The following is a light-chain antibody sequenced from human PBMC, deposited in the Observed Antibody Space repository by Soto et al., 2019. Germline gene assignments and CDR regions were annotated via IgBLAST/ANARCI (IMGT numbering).Light chain of an antibody. Sequence: EIVLTQSPRTLSLSPGERATLSCRASQRLGSNDLAWYQQKRGQGPRLRIYGASSRATGIADRFSGGGSGTDFTFTLSRLEPEEFAVYYCQQYGSSPVFTFGPGTKVDIK. V-gene: IGKV3-20*01. J-gene: IGKJ3*01. CDR1: QRLGSND. CDR3: QQYGSSPVFT. CDR2: GAS.